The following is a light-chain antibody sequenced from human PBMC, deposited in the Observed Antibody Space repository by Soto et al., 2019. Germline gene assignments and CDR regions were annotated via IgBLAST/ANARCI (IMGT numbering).Light chain of an antibody. CDR1: QMLVARDGIDY. CDR3: MQGTHWPIT. V-gene: IGKV2-30*01. J-gene: IGKJ5*01. CDR2: KVS. Sequence: EAVITHAPLSRPITLVHPARLSLISNQMLVARDGIDYLSCFQQRPGPSPRRLIYKVSNRDSGVPARFSGSGSGTDFALTISRVEAEDVGVYYCMQGTHWPITFGQGTRLEIK.